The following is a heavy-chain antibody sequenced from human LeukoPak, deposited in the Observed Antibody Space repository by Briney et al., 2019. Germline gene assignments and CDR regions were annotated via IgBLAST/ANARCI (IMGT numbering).Heavy chain of an antibody. V-gene: IGHV1-18*01. CDR3: ARGPPDVIVPAAPDY. Sequence: ASVKVSCKASGYTFTSYGISWARQAPGQGLEWMGWISAYNGNTNYAQKLQGRVTMTTDTSTSTAYMELRSLRSDDTAVYYCARGPPDVIVPAAPDYWGQGTLVTVSS. CDR2: ISAYNGNT. D-gene: IGHD2-2*01. J-gene: IGHJ4*02. CDR1: GYTFTSYG.